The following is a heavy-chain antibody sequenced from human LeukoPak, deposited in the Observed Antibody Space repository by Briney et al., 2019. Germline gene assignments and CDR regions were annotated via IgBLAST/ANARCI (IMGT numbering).Heavy chain of an antibody. V-gene: IGHV3-7*04. J-gene: IGHJ4*02. Sequence: GGSLRLSCAASGFTFSSYSMNWVRQAPGKGLEWVANIKQDGSEKYYVDSVKGRFTISRDNAKNSLYLQMNSLRAEDTAVYYCARGTSMVRVYYFDYWGQGTLVTVSS. D-gene: IGHD3-10*01. CDR3: ARGTSMVRVYYFDY. CDR2: IKQDGSEK. CDR1: GFTFSSYS.